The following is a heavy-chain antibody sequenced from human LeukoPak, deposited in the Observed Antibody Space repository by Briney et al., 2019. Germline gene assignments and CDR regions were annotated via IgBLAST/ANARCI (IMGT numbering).Heavy chain of an antibody. Sequence: GSLRLSCAASGFTFSSYAMHWVRQAPGKGLEWVAVISYDGSNKYYADSVKGRFTISRDNSKNTLYLQMNSLRAEDTAVYYCARARVPTVVTSRIDYWGQGTLVTVSS. CDR1: GFTFSSYA. V-gene: IGHV3-30-3*01. J-gene: IGHJ4*02. CDR3: ARARVPTVVTSRIDY. CDR2: ISYDGSNK. D-gene: IGHD4-23*01.